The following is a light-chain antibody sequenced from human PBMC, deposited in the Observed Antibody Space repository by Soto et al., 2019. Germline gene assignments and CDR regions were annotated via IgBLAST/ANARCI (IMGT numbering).Light chain of an antibody. CDR1: QSISDT. Sequence: EIVMTQSPAPLSVSPGGRATLSCRASQSISDTLAWYQQKPGQAPRLLIHGASTRATSFPARFSGSGSGTDLNLTISSLQSEDFAVYYCQQYNNWPWTLGQGTKVDIK. CDR2: GAS. J-gene: IGKJ1*01. CDR3: QQYNNWPWT. V-gene: IGKV3-15*01.